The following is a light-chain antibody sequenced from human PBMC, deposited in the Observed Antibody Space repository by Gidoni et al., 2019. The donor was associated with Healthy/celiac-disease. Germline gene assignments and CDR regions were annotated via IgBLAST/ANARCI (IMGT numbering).Light chain of an antibody. J-gene: IGKJ4*01. Sequence: EIVLTQSPATLSLSPGERATLSCRASQSVSSYLAWYQQKPGQAPRLLIYDASNRATVLPAMFSGSGSGTDFTLTISSLEPEDFAVYYCQQRSNWPLSLTFGGGTKVEIK. CDR3: QQRSNWPLSLT. CDR2: DAS. V-gene: IGKV3-11*01. CDR1: QSVSSY.